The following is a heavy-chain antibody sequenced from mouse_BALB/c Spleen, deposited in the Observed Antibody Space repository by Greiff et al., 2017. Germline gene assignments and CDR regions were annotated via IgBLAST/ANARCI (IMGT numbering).Heavy chain of an antibody. CDR1: GFTFSSYA. J-gene: IGHJ2*01. CDR3: ASYYYGSSDYFDY. D-gene: IGHD1-1*01. V-gene: IGHV5-9-1*01. Sequence: EVMLVESGGGLVKPGGSLKLSCAASGFTFSSYAMSWVRQTPEKRLEWVATISSGGSYTYYPDSVKGRFTISRDNAKNTLYLQMSSLRSEDTAMYYCASYYYGSSDYFDYWGQGTTLTVSS. CDR2: ISSGGSYT.